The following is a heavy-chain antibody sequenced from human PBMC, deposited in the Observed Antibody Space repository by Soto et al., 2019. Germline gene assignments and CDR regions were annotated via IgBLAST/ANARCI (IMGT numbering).Heavy chain of an antibody. D-gene: IGHD6-25*01. V-gene: IGHV3-21*01. J-gene: IGHJ3*02. CDR1: GFTFSSYS. CDR3: SRAATNVRAKDGTPDAFDI. Sequence: GGSLRLSCAASGFTFSSYSMNWVRQAPGKGLEWVSSISSSSSYIYYADSVKGRFTISRDNAKNSLYLQMNSLRAEDTAVLFCSRAATNVRAKDGTPDAFDIWGQGTMVTVSS. CDR2: ISSSSSYI.